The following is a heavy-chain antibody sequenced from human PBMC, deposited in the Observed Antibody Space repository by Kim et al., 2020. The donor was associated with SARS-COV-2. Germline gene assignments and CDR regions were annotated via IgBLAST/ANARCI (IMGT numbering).Heavy chain of an antibody. CDR2: ISSNGGST. CDR1: GFTFSSYA. Sequence: GGSLRLSCSASGFTFSSYAMHWVRQAPGKGLEYVSAISSNGGSTYYADSVKGRFTISRDNSKNTLYLQMSSLRAEDTAVYYCVKGGRRITIFGVVITQYFQHWGQGTLVTVSS. V-gene: IGHV3-64D*09. CDR3: VKGGRRITIFGVVITQYFQH. D-gene: IGHD3-3*01. J-gene: IGHJ1*01.